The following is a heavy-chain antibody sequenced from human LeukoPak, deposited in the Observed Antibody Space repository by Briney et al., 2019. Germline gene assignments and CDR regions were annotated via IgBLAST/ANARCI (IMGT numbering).Heavy chain of an antibody. J-gene: IGHJ3*02. V-gene: IGHV3-23*01. CDR2: ISGSGGTT. D-gene: IGHD4-17*01. Sequence: GGSLRLSCAVSGFNFSRNAMTWVRQAPGKGLKWVSHISGSGGTTYYADSLKGRFTIFRDNYKNTLYLQMSSLRAEDTAIYLCAKGYLRDAFDMWGQGTMVTVSS. CDR3: AKGYLRDAFDM. CDR1: GFNFSRNA.